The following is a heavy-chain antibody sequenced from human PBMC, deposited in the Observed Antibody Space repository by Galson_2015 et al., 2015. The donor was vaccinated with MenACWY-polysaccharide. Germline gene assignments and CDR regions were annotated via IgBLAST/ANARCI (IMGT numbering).Heavy chain of an antibody. Sequence: SLRLSCAASGFTFSSYGMHWVRQAPGKGLEWVAVIWYDGSNKYYADSVKGRFTISRDNSKNTLYLQMNSLRAEDTAVYYCARSPGYCSSTSCYYYYGMDVWGQGTTVTVSS. V-gene: IGHV3-33*01. CDR3: ARSPGYCSSTSCYYYYGMDV. CDR1: GFTFSSYG. J-gene: IGHJ6*02. CDR2: IWYDGSNK. D-gene: IGHD2-2*01.